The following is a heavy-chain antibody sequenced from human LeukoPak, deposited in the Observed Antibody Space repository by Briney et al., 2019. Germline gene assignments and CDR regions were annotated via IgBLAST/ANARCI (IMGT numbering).Heavy chain of an antibody. CDR3: VRPDDNSFDF. Sequence: SETLSLTCTVSGGSISSSSYYWGWIRQPPGKGLEWIGSIYYSGSTYYNSSLKSRVTISVDTSKNQFSLKLSSVTAADTAVYYCVRPDDNSFDFWGQGTMVTVSS. V-gene: IGHV4-39*01. CDR1: GGSISSSSYY. D-gene: IGHD3-9*01. J-gene: IGHJ3*01. CDR2: IYYSGST.